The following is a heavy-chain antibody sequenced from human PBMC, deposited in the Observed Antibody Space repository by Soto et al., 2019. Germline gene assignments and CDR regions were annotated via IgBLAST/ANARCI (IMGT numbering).Heavy chain of an antibody. CDR2: IYCSGST. CDR3: ARDMGGCSGGSCYSKYGMDV. CDR1: GGSLSSGSYY. V-gene: IGHV4-61*01. D-gene: IGHD2-15*01. J-gene: IGHJ6*02. Sequence: SDTLSLTCPVSGGSLSSGSYYWSWNRQPPGKGLEGIGYIYCSGSTNYTPALKSRVNISVDTSKNQFSMKLSSVTAADTAVYYCARDMGGCSGGSCYSKYGMDVWGQGTTVTVSS.